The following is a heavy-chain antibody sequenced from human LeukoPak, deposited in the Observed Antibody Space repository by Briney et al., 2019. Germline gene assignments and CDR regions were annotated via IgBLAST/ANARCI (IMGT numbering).Heavy chain of an antibody. CDR1: GFTFSNYE. J-gene: IGHJ3*02. D-gene: IGHD3-9*01. V-gene: IGHV3-48*03. CDR2: ISSGGRTI. CDR3: ARDRSPRYFDYFDI. Sequence: PGGSLRLSCAASGFTFSNYEMNWVRQAPGKGLEWVSYISSGGRTIYYADSVKGRFTISRDNAENSLYLQMNSLRAEDTAVYYCARDRSPRYFDYFDIWGQGTMVTVSS.